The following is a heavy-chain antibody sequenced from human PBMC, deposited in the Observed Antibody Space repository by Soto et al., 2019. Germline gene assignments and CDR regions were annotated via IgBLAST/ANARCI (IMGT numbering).Heavy chain of an antibody. Sequence: PGESLKISCVGSGFTFSSYEMNWVRKAPGKGLEWVSNIRSSGRSINYADSVKGRFTISRDNAKNSLYLQMNSLRAEDTAVYYCTRVRDSNDYWGQGTLVTVSS. CDR1: GFTFSSYE. CDR3: TRVRDSNDY. D-gene: IGHD3-22*01. V-gene: IGHV3-48*03. J-gene: IGHJ4*02. CDR2: IRSSGRSI.